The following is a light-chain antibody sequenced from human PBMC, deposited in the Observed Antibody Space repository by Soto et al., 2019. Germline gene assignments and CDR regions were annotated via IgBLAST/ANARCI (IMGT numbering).Light chain of an antibody. CDR2: LEESGNY. CDR3: ETWDSDTNWV. Sequence: QSVLTQSSSASASLGSSVKLTCTLSSGHSSYIIAWHQQQPGKAPRYLMKLEESGNYNKGSGVPDRFSGSSSGADRYLTISNLPFEDEAAYYCETWDSDTNWVFGGGTKLTVL. CDR1: SGHSSYI. V-gene: IGLV4-60*02. J-gene: IGLJ3*02.